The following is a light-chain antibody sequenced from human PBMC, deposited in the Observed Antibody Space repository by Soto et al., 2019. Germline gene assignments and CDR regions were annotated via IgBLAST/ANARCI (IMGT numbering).Light chain of an antibody. J-gene: IGKJ2*01. CDR2: AAS. V-gene: IGKV1-39*01. CDR1: QSISSY. Sequence: DIQMTQSPSSLSASVGDRVTITCRASQSISSYLNWYQQKPGKAPKLLIYAASSLQSGVPSRFSGSGSGTDFTLTIRSLQPEDFATYYCQQSYSTPPYTFGPGTKLEIK. CDR3: QQSYSTPPYT.